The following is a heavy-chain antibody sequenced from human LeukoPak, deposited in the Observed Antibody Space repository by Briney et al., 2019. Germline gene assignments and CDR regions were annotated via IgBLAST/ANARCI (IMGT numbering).Heavy chain of an antibody. V-gene: IGHV4-59*08. J-gene: IGHJ4*02. CDR1: AGSISSYY. CDR2: IYYTGTT. CDR3: ATSVGTTGTT. D-gene: IGHD1-1*01. Sequence: SETLSLTCTVSAGSISSYYWNWLRQFPGKGLEWIEYIYYTGTTKYNPSLTSRVTISIDTSKNQSSLKLSSVTAADTAVYYCATSVGTTGTTWGQGTLVIVSS.